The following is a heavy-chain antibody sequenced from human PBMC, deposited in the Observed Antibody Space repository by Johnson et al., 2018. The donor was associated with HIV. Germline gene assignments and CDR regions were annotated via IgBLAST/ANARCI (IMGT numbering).Heavy chain of an antibody. V-gene: IGHV3-NL1*01. D-gene: IGHD6-6*01. CDR1: GFTFSSYG. Sequence: QEKLVESGGVVVQPGGSLRLSCAASGFTFSSYGMHWVRQAPGKGPEWVSVIYSGGSTYYADSVKGRFTISRDSSKNAVYLQMSSLRAEDTALYYCARGSSGSFDLWGRGTMVTVSS. J-gene: IGHJ3*01. CDR2: IYSGGST. CDR3: ARGSSGSFDL.